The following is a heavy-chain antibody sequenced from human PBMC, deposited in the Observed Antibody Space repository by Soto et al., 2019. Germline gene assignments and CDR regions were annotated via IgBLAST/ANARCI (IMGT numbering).Heavy chain of an antibody. D-gene: IGHD2-8*01. V-gene: IGHV3-23*01. CDR1: GFNFTAYA. CDR3: AKDAIANNGIWEPFDM. CDR2: VGGSGDPI. Sequence: EVQLLESGGGLVQPGGSLRLSCAASGFNFTAYAMSWVRQAPGKGLEWVSGVGGSGDPIFYAASVRGRFTVSRDNSKNTLFLQMSSLRADDTAIYYCAKDAIANNGIWEPFDMWGRGTGVTVSS. J-gene: IGHJ3*02.